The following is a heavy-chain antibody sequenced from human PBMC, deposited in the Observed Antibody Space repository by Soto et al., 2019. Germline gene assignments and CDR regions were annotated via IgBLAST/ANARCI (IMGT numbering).Heavy chain of an antibody. CDR3: ARPYGGKIGDAFDV. CDR1: GFTFSNYA. Sequence: EVQLLESGGGLVQPGGSLRLSCAASGFTFSNYAMGWVRQAPGKGLEWVSTITDSGGSTYYTPSVKGRFAVSRANSKNTLYLEVNSQRAEDTAVYFCARPYGGKIGDAFDVWGQGTVVTVSS. V-gene: IGHV3-23*01. D-gene: IGHD2-15*01. J-gene: IGHJ3*01. CDR2: ITDSGGST.